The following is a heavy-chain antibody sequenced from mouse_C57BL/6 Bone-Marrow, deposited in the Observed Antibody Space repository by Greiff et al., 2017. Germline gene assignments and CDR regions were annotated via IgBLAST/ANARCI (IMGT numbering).Heavy chain of an antibody. V-gene: IGHV3-6*01. D-gene: IGHD2-2*01. Sequence: EVQLLESGPGLVKPSQSLSLTCSVTGYSITSGYYWNWIRQFPGNKLEWMGYISYDGSNNYNPSLKNRISITRDTSKNQFFLKLNSVTTEDTATYYCARGGYYGYDRYFDVWGTGTTVTVSS. CDR2: ISYDGSN. CDR3: ARGGYYGYDRYFDV. J-gene: IGHJ1*03. CDR1: GYSITSGYY.